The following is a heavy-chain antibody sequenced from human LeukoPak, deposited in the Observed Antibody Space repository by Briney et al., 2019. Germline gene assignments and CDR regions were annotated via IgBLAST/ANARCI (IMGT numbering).Heavy chain of an antibody. V-gene: IGHV1-69*06. J-gene: IGHJ5*02. Sequence: SVKVSCKASGGTFSSYAISWVRQAPGQGLEWMGGIIPIFGTANYAQKFQGRVTITADKSTSTAYMELSSLRSEDTAVYYCASGRGSSGWSNNRWFDPWGQGTLVTVSS. CDR2: IIPIFGTA. D-gene: IGHD6-19*01. CDR1: GGTFSSYA. CDR3: ASGRGSSGWSNNRWFDP.